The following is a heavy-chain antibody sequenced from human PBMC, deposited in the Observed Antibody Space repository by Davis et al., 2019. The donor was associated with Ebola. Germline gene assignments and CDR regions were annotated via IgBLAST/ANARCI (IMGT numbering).Heavy chain of an antibody. D-gene: IGHD5-18*01. V-gene: IGHV3-74*01. CDR3: ARAAYSYGCLGG. Sequence: GESLKISCAASGFTFSRYWMSWVRQAPGKGLVWVSRINSDGSSTSYADSVKGRFTISRDNAKHTLYLQMNSLRAEDTAVYYCARAAYSYGCLGGWGQGTLVTVSS. CDR2: INSDGSST. J-gene: IGHJ4*02. CDR1: GFTFSRYW.